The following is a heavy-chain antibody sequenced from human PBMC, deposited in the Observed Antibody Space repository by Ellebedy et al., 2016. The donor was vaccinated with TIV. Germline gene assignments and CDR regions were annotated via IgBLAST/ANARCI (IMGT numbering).Heavy chain of an antibody. D-gene: IGHD3-16*02. V-gene: IGHV3-33*08. Sequence: GESLKISCAASGFTFSSYWMHWVRQAPGKGLEWVAVIWYDGSNKYYADSVKGRFTISRDNSKNTLYLQMNSLRAEDTAVYYCARDAMITFGGVIGLPDYWGQGTLVTVSS. CDR1: GFTFSSYW. CDR3: ARDAMITFGGVIGLPDY. J-gene: IGHJ4*02. CDR2: IWYDGSNK.